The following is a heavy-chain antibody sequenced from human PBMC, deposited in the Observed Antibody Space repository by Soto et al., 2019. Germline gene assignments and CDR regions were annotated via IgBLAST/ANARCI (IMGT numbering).Heavy chain of an antibody. V-gene: IGHV3-23*01. CDR3: AKENIQDYGEYVDY. CDR1: GFTFSSYA. D-gene: IGHD4-17*01. J-gene: IGHJ4*02. CDR2: ISGSGTST. Sequence: GGSLRLSCAASGFTFSSYAMSCVRQAPGKGLKWISSISGSGTSTYYADSVKGRFTISRDNSKNTMYLQMNSLRAEDTALYFCAKENIQDYGEYVDYWGQGTLVTVSS.